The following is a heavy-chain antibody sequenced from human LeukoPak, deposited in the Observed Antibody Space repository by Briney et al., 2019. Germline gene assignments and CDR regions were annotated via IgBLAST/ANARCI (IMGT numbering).Heavy chain of an antibody. Sequence: GGSLRLSCAASGFTFSSYSMNWVRQAPGKGLEWVSSISSSSSYIYYADSVKGRVTISRDNAKNSLYLQMNSLRAEDTAVYYCARDQDYYDSSGYYTPFFDYWGQGTLVTVSS. CDR2: ISSSSSYI. J-gene: IGHJ4*02. CDR3: ARDQDYYDSSGYYTPFFDY. D-gene: IGHD3-22*01. V-gene: IGHV3-21*04. CDR1: GFTFSSYS.